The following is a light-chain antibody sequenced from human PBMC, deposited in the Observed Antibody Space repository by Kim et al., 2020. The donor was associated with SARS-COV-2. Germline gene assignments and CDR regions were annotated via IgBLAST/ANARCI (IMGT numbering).Light chain of an antibody. CDR2: DVS. CDR1: SIDVGAYDY. Sequence: QSITISCTGTSIDVGAYDYVSWFQQHPGKAPQLVIYDVSYRPSGVSNRFSGSKSGNTASLTISGLQAEDEADYYCSSYTGSSTLYAFGTGTKVTVL. J-gene: IGLJ1*01. CDR3: SSYTGSSTLYA. V-gene: IGLV2-14*03.